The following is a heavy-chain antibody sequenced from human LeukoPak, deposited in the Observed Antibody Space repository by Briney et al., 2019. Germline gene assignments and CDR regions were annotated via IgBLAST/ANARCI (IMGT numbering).Heavy chain of an antibody. J-gene: IGHJ4*02. CDR1: GGSINSYW. CDR3: ARAGYTISSYRFDY. CDR2: IYTTGMT. Sequence: PSETLSLTCSVSGGSINSYWWSWIRQPAGKGLEFIGRIYTTGMTNCNPSLKSRVSMSVDTSKNKFSLELRSVTAADTAVYFCARAGYTISSYRFDYWGQGALVTVSS. V-gene: IGHV4-4*07. D-gene: IGHD3-16*02.